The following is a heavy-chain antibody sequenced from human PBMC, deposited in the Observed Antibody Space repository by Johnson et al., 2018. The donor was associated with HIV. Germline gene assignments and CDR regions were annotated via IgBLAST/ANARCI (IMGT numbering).Heavy chain of an antibody. D-gene: IGHD1-26*01. V-gene: IGHV3-30*04. CDR1: GFTFSNYA. CDR2: ISYDGSNK. J-gene: IGHJ3*02. Sequence: QVQLVESGGGVVQPGRSLRLSCAASGFTFSNYAVHWVRQAPGKGLEWVAVISYDGSNKYYADSVKGRFTISRDNAKNSLYLQMNSLRAEDTALYYCAREGEWERRNLHAFDIWGQGTMVTVSS. CDR3: AREGEWERRNLHAFDI.